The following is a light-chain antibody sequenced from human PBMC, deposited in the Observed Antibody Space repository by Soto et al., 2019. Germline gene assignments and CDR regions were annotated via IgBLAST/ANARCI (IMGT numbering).Light chain of an antibody. CDR3: LQYHNLWA. V-gene: IGKV3-20*01. CDR2: GAS. J-gene: IGKJ1*01. CDR1: QSVINNY. Sequence: EIVLTQSTDTLSLSPGERPTLACRASQSVINNYLAWYQQKPGQAPRLLIYGASNRATGIPDRFSGSGSGTEFTLTISSLQPEDFTVYSCLQYHNLWAFGQGTKVDI.